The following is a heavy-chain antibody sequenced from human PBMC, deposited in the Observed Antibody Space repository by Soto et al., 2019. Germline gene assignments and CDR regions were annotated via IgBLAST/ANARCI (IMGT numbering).Heavy chain of an antibody. CDR1: GFTFSAYG. CDR2: IVREGTEK. CDR3: ARDDDFDDNGLDY. D-gene: IGHD1-1*01. Sequence: QVQLVESGGGVVQPGGSLTLSCAASGFTFSAYGMHWVRQAPGEGLEWLTVIVREGTEKYYSDSVRGRFTVSRDNFNRTLYLEMNSLRAEDTAVYYCARDDDFDDNGLDYWGQGTLVSVSS. V-gene: IGHV3-33*05. J-gene: IGHJ4*02.